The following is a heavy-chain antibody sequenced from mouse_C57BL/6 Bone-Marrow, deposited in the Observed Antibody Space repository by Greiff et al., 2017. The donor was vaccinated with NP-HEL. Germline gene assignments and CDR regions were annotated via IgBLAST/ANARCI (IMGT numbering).Heavy chain of an antibody. CDR1: GYTFTSYT. V-gene: IGHV1-4*01. J-gene: IGHJ3*01. Sequence: QVQLQQSGAELARPGASVKMSCKASGYTFTSYTMHWVKQRPGQGLEWIGYINPSSGYTKYNQKFKDKATLTADKSSSTAYMQLSSLTSEDSAVYYCARSGFTTVVPFAYWGQGTLVTVSA. D-gene: IGHD1-1*01. CDR3: ARSGFTTVVPFAY. CDR2: INPSSGYT.